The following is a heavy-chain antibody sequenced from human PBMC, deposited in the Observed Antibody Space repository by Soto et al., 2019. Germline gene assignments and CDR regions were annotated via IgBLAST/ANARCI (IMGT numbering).Heavy chain of an antibody. CDR2: IKEDGSER. J-gene: IGHJ3*02. V-gene: IGHV3-7*04. CDR1: GFTFSSSW. CDR3: ARDLAFDAFDI. Sequence: EVQLVESGGGLVQPGGSLRLSCAASGFTFSSSWMSWVRQAPGKGLEWVANIKEDGSERYYVDSLKGRFTISRDNAKNSLYLQMNRLRVEDTAVYYCARDLAFDAFDIWGQGTMVTVSS.